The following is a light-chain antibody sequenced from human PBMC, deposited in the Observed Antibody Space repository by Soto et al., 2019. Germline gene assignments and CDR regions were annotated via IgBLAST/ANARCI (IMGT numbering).Light chain of an antibody. J-gene: IGLJ2*01. CDR3: CSYAGSYTV. V-gene: IGLV2-11*01. CDR1: SSDVGRYNY. Sequence: QSALTQPRSVSGSPGPSVTISGTVTSSDVGRYNYVSWYQQQPGKDPKLTIYDVSKQPSGVPDRFSGSKSGNTASLTISWLQAEDAADYYCCSYAGSYTVFGGGTKLTFL. CDR2: DVS.